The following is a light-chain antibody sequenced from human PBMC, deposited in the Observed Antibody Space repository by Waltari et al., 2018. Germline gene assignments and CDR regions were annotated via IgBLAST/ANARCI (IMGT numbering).Light chain of an antibody. J-gene: IGKJ4*01. CDR2: EAS. CDR3: QQTNSFPLT. Sequence: TCRASQGISSRLAWYQQKPGKAPNLLIYEASSLQSGAPSRFSGSGSETDFTLTVSSLQPEDFATYYCQQTNSFPLTLGGGTKVEIK. CDR1: QGISSR. V-gene: IGKV1D-12*01.